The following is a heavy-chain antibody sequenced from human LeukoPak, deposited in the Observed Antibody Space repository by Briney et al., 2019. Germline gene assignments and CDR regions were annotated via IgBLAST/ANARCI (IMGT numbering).Heavy chain of an antibody. CDR1: GFTFGSYW. CDR3: TRDLMDYDVSTGLHHYYMDV. D-gene: IGHD3-9*01. CDR2: INTDGGST. J-gene: IGHJ6*02. Sequence: GGSLRLSCAASGFTFGSYWMHWVRQAPGKGLVWVSRINTDGGSTTYADSVKGRFTISRDNAKNTLYLQMNTLRVEDTAVYYCTRDLMDYDVSTGLHHYYMDVWGQGTTVTVSS. V-gene: IGHV3-74*01.